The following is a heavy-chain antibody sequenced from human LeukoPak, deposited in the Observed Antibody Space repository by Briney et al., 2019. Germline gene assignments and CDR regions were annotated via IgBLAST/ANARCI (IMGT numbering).Heavy chain of an antibody. CDR3: ARLPYSSGWYVY. V-gene: IGHV4-59*01. CDR2: IYYSGST. J-gene: IGHJ4*02. Sequence: SETLSLTCRVSGGSINSYFWSWIRQPPGKGLEWIGYIYYSGSTNYNPSLESRVTISVDTSKNQFSLKLSSVTASDTAVYYCARLPYSSGWYVYWGQGILVTVSS. CDR1: GGSINSYF. D-gene: IGHD6-19*01.